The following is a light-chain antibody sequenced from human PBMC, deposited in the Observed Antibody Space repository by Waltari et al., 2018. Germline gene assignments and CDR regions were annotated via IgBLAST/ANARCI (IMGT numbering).Light chain of an antibody. Sequence: RATINCKSSQSVLYSSNNKNYLAWYQQKPGQPPKLLIYWASTRESGVPDRLSGSGSGTDFTLTISSLQAEDVAVYYCHQYYNIPFTFGPGTKVDIK. J-gene: IGKJ3*01. CDR2: WAS. CDR3: HQYYNIPFT. CDR1: QSVLYSSNNKNY. V-gene: IGKV4-1*01.